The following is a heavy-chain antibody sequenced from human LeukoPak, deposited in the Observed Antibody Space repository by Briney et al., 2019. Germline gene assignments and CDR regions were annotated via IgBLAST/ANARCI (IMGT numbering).Heavy chain of an antibody. CDR2: ISNGRT. J-gene: IGHJ5*02. CDR3: VREAGYCAPVCVKTNWFDP. V-gene: IGHV3-23*01. CDR1: GFTFSNYW. D-gene: IGHD2-15*01. Sequence: GGSLRLSCAASGFTFSNYWMSWVRQTPGKGLEWVAAISNGRTYYADSVRGRFAISRDDSTNTVYLHMNSLRDEDTALYHCVREAGYCAPVCVKTNWFDPWGQGTLVTVSS.